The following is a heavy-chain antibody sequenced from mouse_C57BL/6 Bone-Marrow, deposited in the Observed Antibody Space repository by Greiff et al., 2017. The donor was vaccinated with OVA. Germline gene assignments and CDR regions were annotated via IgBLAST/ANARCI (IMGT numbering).Heavy chain of an antibody. J-gene: IGHJ1*03. CDR2: IDPSDSET. CDR3: ARGGPTWYFDV. D-gene: IGHD3-3*01. CDR1: GYTFTSYW. V-gene: IGHV1-52*01. Sequence: QVQLQQPGPELVRPGSSVKLSCKASGYTFTSYWMHWVKQRPIQGLEWIGNIDPSDSETHYNQKFKDKATLTVDKSSSTAYMQLSSLTSEDSAVYYCARGGPTWYFDVWGTGTTVTVSS.